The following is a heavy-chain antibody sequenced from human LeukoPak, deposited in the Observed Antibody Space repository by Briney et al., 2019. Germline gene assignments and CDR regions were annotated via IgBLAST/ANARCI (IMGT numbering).Heavy chain of an antibody. Sequence: GGSLRLSCAVSGFTLSLYGMNWVRQAPGKGLEWISHISASSSGIFYAASVKGRFITSRDNTRSSLYLQMDSLRAEDTAVYYCVRDPSSVRLPFGSWGQETLGTVSS. CDR2: ISASSSGI. V-gene: IGHV3-48*01. J-gene: IGHJ4*02. CDR1: GFTLSLYG. D-gene: IGHD6-6*01. CDR3: VRDPSSVRLPFGS.